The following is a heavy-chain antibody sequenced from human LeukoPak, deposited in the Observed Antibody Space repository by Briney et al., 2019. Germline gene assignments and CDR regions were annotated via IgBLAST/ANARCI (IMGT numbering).Heavy chain of an antibody. CDR2: ISGSGRTT. V-gene: IGHV3-23*01. J-gene: IGHJ4*02. Sequence: SGGSLRLSCTASGFTFSSFAMSWVSQAPGKGLEWVSTISGSGRTTNYADSVKGRFTFSRDNSKNTLYLQMNSLRAEDTAVYYCAKDLPDYGDYIEGYWGQGTLVTVSS. CDR3: AKDLPDYGDYIEGY. CDR1: GFTFSSFA. D-gene: IGHD4-17*01.